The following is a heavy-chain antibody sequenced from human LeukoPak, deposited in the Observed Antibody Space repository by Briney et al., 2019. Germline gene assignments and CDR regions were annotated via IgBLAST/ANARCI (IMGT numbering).Heavy chain of an antibody. D-gene: IGHD6-19*01. Sequence: VSVKVSCKASGYTFTSYYMHWVRQAPGQGLEWMGIINPSGGSTSYAQKFQGRVTMTRDTSTSTVYMELSSLRSEDTAVYHCAREAVAATFTASYGMDVWGQGTTVTVSS. V-gene: IGHV1-46*01. CDR2: INPSGGST. CDR1: GYTFTSYY. J-gene: IGHJ6*02. CDR3: AREAVAATFTASYGMDV.